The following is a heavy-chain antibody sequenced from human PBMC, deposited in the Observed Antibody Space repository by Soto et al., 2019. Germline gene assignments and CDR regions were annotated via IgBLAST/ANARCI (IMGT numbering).Heavy chain of an antibody. D-gene: IGHD2-21*02. Sequence: PGESLKISCKGPGYIFTNYLIVWVRQMPGKGLGWMGTIYPGYSDTRYSPSFQGQVTISADKSNTTAYLQWSSLKASDTAMYYCARRAYCGGDSSRNHLDYYAMDVWGQGTTVTVSS. V-gene: IGHV5-51*01. J-gene: IGHJ6*02. CDR1: GYIFTNYL. CDR3: ARRAYCGGDSSRNHLDYYAMDV. CDR2: IYPGYSDT.